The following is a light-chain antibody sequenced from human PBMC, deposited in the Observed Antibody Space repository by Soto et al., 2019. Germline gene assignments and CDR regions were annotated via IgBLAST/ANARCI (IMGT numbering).Light chain of an antibody. J-gene: IGKJ4*01. Sequence: EIVMTQSPATLSVSPGERATLSCRASQSVSSNLAWYQQKPGQAPRLLIYHASTRATGIPARFSGSGSGTAFTLTISSLQSEDFAVYYCQKYNKWPITFGGGTKVEIK. CDR1: QSVSSN. CDR2: HAS. V-gene: IGKV3-15*01. CDR3: QKYNKWPIT.